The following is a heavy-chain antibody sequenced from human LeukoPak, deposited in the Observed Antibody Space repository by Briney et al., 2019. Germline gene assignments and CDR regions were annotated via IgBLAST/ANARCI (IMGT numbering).Heavy chain of an antibody. CDR1: GDSISSYY. D-gene: IGHD3-10*01. V-gene: IGHV4-59*01. CDR3: ARVESALLWFGELSGWFDP. Sequence: SETLSLTCTVSGDSISSYYWSWIRQPPGKGLEWIGYIYYSGSTNYNPSLKSRVTISVDTSKNQFSLKLSSVTAADTAVYYCARVESALLWFGELSGWFDPWGQGTLVTVSS. J-gene: IGHJ5*02. CDR2: IYYSGST.